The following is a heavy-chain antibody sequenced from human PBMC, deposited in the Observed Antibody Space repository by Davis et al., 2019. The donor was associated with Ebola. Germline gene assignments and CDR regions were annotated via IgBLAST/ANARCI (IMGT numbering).Heavy chain of an antibody. CDR1: GGSISSGGHY. CDR3: ARGWQIHHY. V-gene: IGHV4-31*03. CDR2: IYYSGST. D-gene: IGHD6-13*01. J-gene: IGHJ4*02. Sequence: PSETLSLTCTVSGGSISSGGHYWSWIRQHAGKGLEWIGYIYYSGSTYYNPSLKSRLTMSVDTSKNQFSLKLSSVTAADTAVYYCARGWQIHHYWGQGTLVTVSS.